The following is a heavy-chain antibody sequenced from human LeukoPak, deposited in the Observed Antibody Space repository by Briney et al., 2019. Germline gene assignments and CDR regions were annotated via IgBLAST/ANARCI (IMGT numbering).Heavy chain of an antibody. CDR3: ARMIGLGEVSPYFDY. CDR2: IHPRDSDI. J-gene: IGHJ4*02. D-gene: IGHD3-16*02. CDR1: GYSFTTYW. V-gene: IGHV5-51*01. Sequence: GESLKISCKGSGYSFTTYWIAWVRQVPGKGLEWMGIIHPRDSDIRYNPPFQGQVTISADKSNSTAYLQWNSLKASDTAMYYCARMIGLGEVSPYFDYWGQGSLVTVSS.